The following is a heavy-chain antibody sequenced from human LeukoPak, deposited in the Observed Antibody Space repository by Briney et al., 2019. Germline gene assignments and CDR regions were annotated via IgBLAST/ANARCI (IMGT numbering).Heavy chain of an antibody. CDR3: VRNMVRGVVYFDS. V-gene: IGHV3-74*01. Sequence: PGESLRLSCAASGFTFSDYWMHWVRQTPGKGLVWVSRISYDGGGTNYADSVKGRFTISRDNAKNTLYLQMNSLRVEDTAVYYCVRNMVRGVVYFDSWGQGALVTVSS. CDR1: GFTFSDYW. CDR2: ISYDGGGT. D-gene: IGHD3-10*01. J-gene: IGHJ4*02.